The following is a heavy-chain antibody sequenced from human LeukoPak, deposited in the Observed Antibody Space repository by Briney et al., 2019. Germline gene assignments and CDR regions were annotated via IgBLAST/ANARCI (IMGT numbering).Heavy chain of an antibody. D-gene: IGHD3-16*01. CDR1: GFTFSSYS. V-gene: IGHV3-48*01. CDR2: ISTSSTTI. J-gene: IGHJ4*02. CDR3: ARGRGTYSDY. Sequence: GGSLRLSCAASGFTFSSYSMNWVRQAPGKGLEWVSYISTSSTTIYYADSVKGRFTISRDNAKNSLYLQMNSLRAEDTAVYYCARGRGTYSDYWGRGTLVTVSS.